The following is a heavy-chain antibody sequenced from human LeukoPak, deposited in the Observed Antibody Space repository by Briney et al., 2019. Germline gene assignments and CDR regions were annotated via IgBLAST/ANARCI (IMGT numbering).Heavy chain of an antibody. D-gene: IGHD2-2*01. V-gene: IGHV3-66*01. J-gene: IGHJ4*02. Sequence: SGGSLRLSCAASGFTVSSNYMSWVRQAPGKGLEWVSVIYSGGSTYYADSVKGRFTISRDNAKNSLYLQMNSLRAEDTAVYYCARDMSVVPAALFDYWGQGTLVTVSS. CDR2: IYSGGST. CDR3: ARDMSVVPAALFDY. CDR1: GFTVSSNY.